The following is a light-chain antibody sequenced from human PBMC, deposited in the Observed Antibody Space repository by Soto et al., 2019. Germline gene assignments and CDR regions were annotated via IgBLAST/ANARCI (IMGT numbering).Light chain of an antibody. V-gene: IGLV2-14*01. CDR2: DVS. J-gene: IGLJ2*01. Sequence: QSALTQPASVSGSPGQSITISCTGTSSDVGGYNYVSWYQQHPGKAPQLMMYDVSKRPSGVSNRFSVSKSGNTASLTISGLKAEDEYDYYCSSYTSSSPVFGGGTKLTVL. CDR3: SSYTSSSPV. CDR1: SSDVGGYNY.